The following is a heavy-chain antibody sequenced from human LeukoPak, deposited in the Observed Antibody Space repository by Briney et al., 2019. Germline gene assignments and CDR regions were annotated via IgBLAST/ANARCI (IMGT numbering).Heavy chain of an antibody. Sequence: SETLSLTCTVSGGSISSYYWSWIRQPPGKGLEWIGYIYYSGSTNYNPSLKSRVTISVDTSKNQFSLKLSSVTAADTAVYYCARCGEGYYFDYWGQGTPVTVSS. CDR2: IYYSGST. J-gene: IGHJ4*02. D-gene: IGHD6-25*01. CDR3: ARCGEGYYFDY. V-gene: IGHV4-59*01. CDR1: GGSISSYY.